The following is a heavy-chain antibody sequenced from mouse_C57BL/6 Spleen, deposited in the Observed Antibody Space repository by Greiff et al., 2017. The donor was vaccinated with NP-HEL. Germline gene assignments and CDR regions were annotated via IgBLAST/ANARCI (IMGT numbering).Heavy chain of an antibody. CDR3: ARRGYYYGSSYDYAMDY. D-gene: IGHD1-1*01. V-gene: IGHV5-6*01. Sequence: EVHLVESGGDLVKPGGSLKLSCAASGFTFSSYGMSWVRQTPDKRLEWVATISSGGSYTYYPDSVKGRFTISRDNAKNTLYLQMSSLKSEDTAMYYCARRGYYYGSSYDYAMDYWGQGTSVTVSS. J-gene: IGHJ4*01. CDR1: GFTFSSYG. CDR2: ISSGGSYT.